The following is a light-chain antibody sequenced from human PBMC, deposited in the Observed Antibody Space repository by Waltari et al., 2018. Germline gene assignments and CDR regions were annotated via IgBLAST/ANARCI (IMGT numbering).Light chain of an antibody. V-gene: IGLV1-47*01. CDR3: ASWDDSHYV. CDR2: RNN. Sequence: QSVLTQPPSASETPGQRVTISCSGSIPNLGSNFLYWYQQVPGAAPRLLIYRNNQRPSGVPDRFSGSKFGTSASLAIDGLRSEDEAVYYCASWDDSHYVFGPGTKVTVL. CDR1: IPNLGSNF. J-gene: IGLJ1*01.